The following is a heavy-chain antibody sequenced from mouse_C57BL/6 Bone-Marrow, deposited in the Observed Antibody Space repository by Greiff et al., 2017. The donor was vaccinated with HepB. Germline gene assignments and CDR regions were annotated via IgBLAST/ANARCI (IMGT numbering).Heavy chain of an antibody. D-gene: IGHD2-5*01. V-gene: IGHV1-7*01. CDR1: GYTFTSYW. Sequence: VQLQQSGAELAKPGASVKLSCKASGYTFTSYWMHWVKQRPGQGLEWIGYINPSSGYTKYNQKFKDKATLTADKSSSTAYMQLSSLTYEDSAVYYCAREIVTSYYAMDYWGQGTSVTVSS. CDR3: AREIVTSYYAMDY. CDR2: INPSSGYT. J-gene: IGHJ4*01.